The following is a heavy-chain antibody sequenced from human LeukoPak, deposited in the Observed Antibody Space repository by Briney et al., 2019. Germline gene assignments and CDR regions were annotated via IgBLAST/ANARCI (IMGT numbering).Heavy chain of an antibody. CDR3: ARVVTSHTNRFDP. J-gene: IGHJ5*02. CDR1: GFTFSNSW. CDR2: INHVGGEK. D-gene: IGHD2-21*02. Sequence: GGSLRLSCAASGFTFSNSWMSWVRQGPGKGLEWVASINHVGGEKYYVGSMEGRFTISRDNAKNSLYLQMNSLRADDTAVYYCARVVTSHTNRFDPWGQGTLVTVSS. V-gene: IGHV3-7*05.